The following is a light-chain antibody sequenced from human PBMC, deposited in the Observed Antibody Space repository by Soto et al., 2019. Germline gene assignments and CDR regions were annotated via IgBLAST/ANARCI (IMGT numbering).Light chain of an antibody. CDR3: QQTNSFPLT. V-gene: IGKV1D-12*01. CDR2: AAS. Sequence: DIQMTQSPSSVSASVGDRVTIPCRASQGISSWLAWYQQRPGKAPKLLIYAASTLQSGFPSRFSGSGSGTDFTLPIRSLQPEDFATYFCQQTNSFPLTFGGGTKLEIK. J-gene: IGKJ4*01. CDR1: QGISSW.